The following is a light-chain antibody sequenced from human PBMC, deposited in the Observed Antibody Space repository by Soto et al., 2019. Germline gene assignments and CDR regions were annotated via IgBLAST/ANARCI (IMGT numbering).Light chain of an antibody. Sequence: QSALTQPASVSGSPGQSITISCTGSSSDVGTYDLDSWYQHHPGAAPKLMIYEATRRPSGISNRFSGSKSGNTASLTISGLQAEDEADYYCCSFAGSNSWVFGGGTKLTVL. CDR2: EAT. CDR3: CSFAGSNSWV. J-gene: IGLJ3*02. CDR1: SSDVGTYDL. V-gene: IGLV2-23*01.